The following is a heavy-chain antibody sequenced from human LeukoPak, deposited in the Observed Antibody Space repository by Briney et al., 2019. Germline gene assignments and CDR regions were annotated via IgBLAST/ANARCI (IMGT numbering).Heavy chain of an antibody. J-gene: IGHJ5*02. CDR2: INHSGST. CDR1: GGSFSGYY. D-gene: IGHD3-10*01. V-gene: IGHV4-34*01. CDR3: ARAHYGSGSINWFDP. Sequence: SETLSLTCAVYGGSFSGYYWSWIRQPPGKGLEWIGEINHSGSTNYNPSLKSRVTISVDTSKNQFSLKLSSVTAADTAVYYCARAHYGSGSINWFDPWGQGTLVTVSS.